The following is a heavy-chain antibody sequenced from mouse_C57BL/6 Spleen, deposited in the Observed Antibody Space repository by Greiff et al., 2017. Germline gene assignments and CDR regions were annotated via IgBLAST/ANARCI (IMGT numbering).Heavy chain of an antibody. CDR3: VRASGNSYRAMAY. D-gene: IGHD1-1*01. CDR1: GFTFNTYA. CDR2: IRSKSSNYAT. J-gene: IGHJ4*01. Sequence: GGGLVQPKGSLTLSCAASGFTFNTYAMHWVRQAPGNGLEWVARIRSKSSNYATYYADSVKDRFTISRDDPTSIPYLQMNNRITEDTAMYYYVRASGNSYRAMAYWGQGTSVTVSS. V-gene: IGHV10-3*01.